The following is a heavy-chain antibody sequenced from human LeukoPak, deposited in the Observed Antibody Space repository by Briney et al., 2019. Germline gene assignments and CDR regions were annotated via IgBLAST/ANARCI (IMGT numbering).Heavy chain of an antibody. V-gene: IGHV1-2*02. Sequence: GSVKVSCKASGYTFTASYMHWVRQAPGQGPEWMGWINPNSGGTRSAQKFQGRVTMTRDTSITTAYMELSRLTSDDTAVYYYARGRSGDYWGQGTLVTVSS. CDR1: GYTFTASY. CDR2: INPNSGGT. J-gene: IGHJ4*02. CDR3: ARGRSGDY. D-gene: IGHD1-14*01.